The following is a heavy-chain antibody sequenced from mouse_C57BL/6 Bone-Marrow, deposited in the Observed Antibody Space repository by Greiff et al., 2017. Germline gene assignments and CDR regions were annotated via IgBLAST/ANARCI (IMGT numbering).Heavy chain of an antibody. V-gene: IGHV1-72*01. Sequence: QVQLQQPGAELVKPGASVKLSCKASGYTFTSYWMHWVKQRPGRGLEWIGRIDPNSGGTKYNEKFKNKATLTVDKPSSTAYMQLSSLTAEDSAVYCCARLGWYDGYHYYAMDYWGQGTSVTVSA. CDR1: GYTFTSYW. J-gene: IGHJ4*01. CDR2: IDPNSGGT. CDR3: ARLGWYDGYHYYAMDY. D-gene: IGHD2-3*01.